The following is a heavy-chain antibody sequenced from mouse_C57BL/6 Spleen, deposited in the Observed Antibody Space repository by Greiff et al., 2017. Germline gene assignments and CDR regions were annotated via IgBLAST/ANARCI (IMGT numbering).Heavy chain of an antibody. CDR1: GYTFTDYY. D-gene: IGHD1-1*01. CDR2: INPNNGGT. J-gene: IGHJ2*01. CDR3: APYYYGSSYVDY. V-gene: IGHV1-26*01. Sequence: VQLQQSGPELVKPGASVKISCKASGYTFTDYYMNWVQQSHGKSLEWIGDINPNNGGTSYNQKFKGKATLTVDKSSSTAYMELLILTSEVSAVYYCAPYYYGSSYVDYWGQGTTLTVSS.